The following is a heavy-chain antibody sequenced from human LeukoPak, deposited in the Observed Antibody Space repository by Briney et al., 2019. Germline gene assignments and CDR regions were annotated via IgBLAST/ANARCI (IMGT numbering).Heavy chain of an antibody. D-gene: IGHD1-26*01. J-gene: IGHJ2*01. CDR1: GGSISSYY. CDR3: ARLGPTPASRSFRVRYFDL. CDR2: IYYSGST. Sequence: SKTLSLTCTVSGGSISSYYWSWIRQPPGKGLEWIGYIYYSGSTNYNPSLKSRVTISVDTSKNQFSLKLSSVTAADTAVYYCARLGPTPASRSFRVRYFDLWGRGTLVTVSS. V-gene: IGHV4-59*08.